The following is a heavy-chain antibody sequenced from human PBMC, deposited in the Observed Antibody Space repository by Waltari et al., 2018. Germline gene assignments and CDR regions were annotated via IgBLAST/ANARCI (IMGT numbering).Heavy chain of an antibody. J-gene: IGHJ4*02. CDR2: IYSGGST. CDR3: ARTVGGSIAVAYDY. V-gene: IGHV3-53*01. Sequence: EVQLVESGGGLIQPGGSLRLSCAASGFTVSSNYMSWVRQAPGKGLEWVSVIYSGGSTYYADSVKGRFTISRDNSKNTLYLQMNSLRAEDTAVYYCARTVGGSIAVAYDYWGQGTLVTVSS. CDR1: GFTVSSNY. D-gene: IGHD6-19*01.